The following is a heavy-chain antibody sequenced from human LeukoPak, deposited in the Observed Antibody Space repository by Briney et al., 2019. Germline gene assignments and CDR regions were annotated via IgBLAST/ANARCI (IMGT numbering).Heavy chain of an antibody. D-gene: IGHD1-26*01. CDR2: IRYDGSTK. CDR3: AKDRGGATDPFDY. CDR1: GFTFSNYG. V-gene: IGHV3-30*02. J-gene: IGHJ4*02. Sequence: GGSLRLSCAASGFTFSNYGMHWVRQAPGKGLEWVAFIRYDGSTKYYADSVKGRFTISRDNSKNTLYLQMDSLRVEDTAVYYCAKDRGGATDPFDYRGQGTLVTVSS.